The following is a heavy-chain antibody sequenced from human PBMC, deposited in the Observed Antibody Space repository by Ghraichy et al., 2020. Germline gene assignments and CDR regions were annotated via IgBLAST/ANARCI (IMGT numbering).Heavy chain of an antibody. CDR3: ARGSKVVRFYYYDGMDV. D-gene: IGHD4-23*01. Sequence: GGSLRLSCAASGFTFSTYSMHWVRQAPGKGLEWVAVISHDGTSKYYADSVKGRFTISRDNAQNSLYLQMNSLRDEDTAEYYCARGSKVVRFYYYDGMDVWGQGTTVTVAS. CDR1: GFTFSTYS. V-gene: IGHV3-30-3*01. CDR2: ISHDGTSK. J-gene: IGHJ6*02.